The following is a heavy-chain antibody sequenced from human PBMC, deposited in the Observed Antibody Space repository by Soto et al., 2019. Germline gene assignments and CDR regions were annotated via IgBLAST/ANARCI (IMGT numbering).Heavy chain of an antibody. CDR1: GFTFSSYS. V-gene: IGHV3-21*01. CDR2: ISSSSSYI. Sequence: GGSVRLSCAASGFTFSSYSMNWVRQAPGKGLEWVSSISSSSSYIYYADSVKGRFTISRDNAKNSLYLQMNSLRAEDTAVYYCARDSPSGYYDSSGYYWDAFDIWGQGTMVTVSS. J-gene: IGHJ3*02. CDR3: ARDSPSGYYDSSGYYWDAFDI. D-gene: IGHD3-22*01.